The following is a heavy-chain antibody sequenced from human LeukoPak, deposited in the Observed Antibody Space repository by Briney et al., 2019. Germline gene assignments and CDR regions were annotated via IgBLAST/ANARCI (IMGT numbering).Heavy chain of an antibody. CDR1: GFTFTDYA. Sequence: GGSLRLSCAASGFTFTDYAMTWVRQAPGKGLEWVSAISGSGGSTYYADSVKGRFTISRDNSKNTGYLQFNSLRAEDTAVYYCAKGSRSNGYYIDYWGQGTLVTVSS. J-gene: IGHJ4*02. V-gene: IGHV3-23*01. CDR3: AKGSRSNGYYIDY. D-gene: IGHD6-6*01. CDR2: ISGSGGST.